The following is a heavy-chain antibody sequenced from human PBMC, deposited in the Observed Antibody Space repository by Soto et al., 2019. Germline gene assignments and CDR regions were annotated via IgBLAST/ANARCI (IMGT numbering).Heavy chain of an antibody. V-gene: IGHV4-39*01. J-gene: IGHJ4*02. D-gene: IGHD6-19*01. Sequence: QLQLQESGPGLVKPSETLSLTCTVSGGSISSSSYYWGWIRQPPGKGLEWIGSIYYSGSTYYNPSPKSRAPXTXAXPKPQFSLKLSSVTAADTPVYCCATHAVPSRGFTDYWGQGTLVTVSS. CDR3: ATHAVPSRGFTDY. CDR1: GGSISSSSYY. CDR2: IYYSGST.